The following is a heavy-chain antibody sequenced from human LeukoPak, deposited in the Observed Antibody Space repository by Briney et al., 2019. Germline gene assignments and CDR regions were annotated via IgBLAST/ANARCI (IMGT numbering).Heavy chain of an antibody. V-gene: IGHV3-23*01. CDR1: GFTFSSYA. J-gene: IGHJ4*02. Sequence: GGSLRLSCAASGFTFSSYAMHWVRQAPGKGLEWVSVISGSGGTTYYADSVRGRFTTSRDNSKNTLYLQMNSLRAEDTAVYYCVRTTTMITPNFDYWGQGTLVTVSS. CDR2: ISGSGGTT. D-gene: IGHD4-23*01. CDR3: VRTTTMITPNFDY.